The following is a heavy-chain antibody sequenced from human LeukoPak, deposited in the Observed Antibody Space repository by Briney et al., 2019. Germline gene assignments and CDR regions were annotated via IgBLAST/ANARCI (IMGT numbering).Heavy chain of an antibody. CDR1: GFTFDDCG. Sequence: PGGSLRLSCAASGFTFDDCGMSWVRQAPGKGLEWVSGINWNGGSTGYADSVKGRFTISRDNAKNSLYLQMNSLRAEDTALYYCARDRWRYSGSYHIDYWGQGTLVTVSS. CDR2: INWNGGST. CDR3: ARDRWRYSGSYHIDY. V-gene: IGHV3-20*04. J-gene: IGHJ4*02. D-gene: IGHD1-26*01.